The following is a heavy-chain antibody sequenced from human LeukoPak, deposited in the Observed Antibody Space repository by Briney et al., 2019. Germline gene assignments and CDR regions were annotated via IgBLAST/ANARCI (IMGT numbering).Heavy chain of an antibody. V-gene: IGHV3-23*01. J-gene: IGHJ4*02. CDR1: GFAFGSYA. CDR2: IGSDYDR. CDR3: PRQSYASGWNPFDY. D-gene: IGHD6-19*01. Sequence: GGSLRLSCTASGFAFGSYAMAWVRQAPGKGLEGVAAIGSDYDRVHEDSVKGRFTISRDNSKNTMFLQMNSLRADDTAVYYCPRQSYASGWNPFDYWGQGILVTVSS.